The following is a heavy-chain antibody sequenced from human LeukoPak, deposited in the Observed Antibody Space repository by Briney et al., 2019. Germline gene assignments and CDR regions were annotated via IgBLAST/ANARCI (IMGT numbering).Heavy chain of an antibody. J-gene: IGHJ4*02. CDR2: ILYSGST. CDR3: ASFDSSGYYLDY. Sequence: SETLSLTCTVSGGSISSSSYYWGWIRQPPGKGLEWIGSILYSGSTYYNPSLKSRVTISVDPSKNQFSLKLSSVTAADTAVYYCASFDSSGYYLDYWGQGTLVTVSS. CDR1: GGSISSSSYY. D-gene: IGHD3-22*01. V-gene: IGHV4-39*01.